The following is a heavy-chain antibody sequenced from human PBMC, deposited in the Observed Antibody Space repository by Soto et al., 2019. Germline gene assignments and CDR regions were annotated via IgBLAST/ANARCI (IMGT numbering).Heavy chain of an antibody. D-gene: IGHD3-10*01. J-gene: IGHJ4*02. V-gene: IGHV1-69*02. CDR1: GDTFNFYT. Sequence: QVQLVQSGAEVKKPGSSVKVSCTASGDTFNFYTISWVRQAPGQGLEWMGRIIPMLGMSNYAQNFQGRVTVFADKSTSTAYMELSSMRSEDTALYYCATNYGSGSAHFDNWGQGTLVTVSS. CDR3: ATNYGSGSAHFDN. CDR2: IIPMLGMS.